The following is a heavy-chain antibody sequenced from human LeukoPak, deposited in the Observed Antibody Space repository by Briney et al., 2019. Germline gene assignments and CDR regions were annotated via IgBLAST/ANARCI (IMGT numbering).Heavy chain of an antibody. CDR1: GGSISSGSYY. CDR2: IYTSGST. V-gene: IGHV4-61*02. Sequence: SETLSLTCTVSGGSISSGSYYWSWIRQPAGKGLESIGRIYTSGSTNYNPSLKSRVTISVDTSKNQFSLKLSSVTAADTAVYYCARVYSSGWYAVFDYWGQGTLVTVSS. J-gene: IGHJ4*02. D-gene: IGHD6-19*01. CDR3: ARVYSSGWYAVFDY.